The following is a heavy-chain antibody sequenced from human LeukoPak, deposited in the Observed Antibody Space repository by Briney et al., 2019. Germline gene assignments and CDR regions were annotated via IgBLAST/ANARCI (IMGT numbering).Heavy chain of an antibody. D-gene: IGHD3-10*01. CDR1: GGSISSYY. V-gene: IGHV4-4*07. CDR2: IYTSGST. Sequence: SETLSLTCTVSGGSISSYYWSWIRQPAGKGLEWIGRIYTSGSTNYNPSLKSRVTMSVDTSKNQFSLKLSSVTAADTAVYYCARHGEQLLWFGELLNYFDYWGQGTLVTVSS. CDR3: ARHGEQLLWFGELLNYFDY. J-gene: IGHJ4*02.